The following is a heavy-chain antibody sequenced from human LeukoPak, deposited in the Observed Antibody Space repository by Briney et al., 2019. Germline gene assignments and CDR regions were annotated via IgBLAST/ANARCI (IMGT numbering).Heavy chain of an antibody. D-gene: IGHD4-4*01. CDR3: AKDKSAYRIFDY. J-gene: IGHJ4*02. Sequence: GGSLRLSCAASGFTFSSYAMIWVRQAPGKGLEWVSAISGSGGSTYYADSVKGRFTISRDNSKNTLYLQMNSLRAEDTAVYYCAKDKSAYRIFDYWGQGTLVTVSS. CDR1: GFTFSSYA. V-gene: IGHV3-23*01. CDR2: ISGSGGST.